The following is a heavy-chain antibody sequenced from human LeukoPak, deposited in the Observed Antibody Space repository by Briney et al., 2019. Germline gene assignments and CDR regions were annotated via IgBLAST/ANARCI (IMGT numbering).Heavy chain of an antibody. CDR3: AREGAPRRGYDAFDI. V-gene: IGHV1-2*02. CDR1: GYTFTGYY. CDR2: ISPDSGGT. D-gene: IGHD3-10*01. J-gene: IGHJ3*02. Sequence: ASVKVSCKASGYTFTGYYMHWVRQAPGQGLEWMGWISPDSGGTNYAQKFQGRVTMTRDTSISTTYIELCSLPSDDPAVYYCAREGAPRRGYDAFDIWGQGTMVTVSS.